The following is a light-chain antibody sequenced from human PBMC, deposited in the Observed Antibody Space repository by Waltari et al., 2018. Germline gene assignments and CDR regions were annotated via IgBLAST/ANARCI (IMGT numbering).Light chain of an antibody. J-gene: IGLJ3*02. CDR2: DVS. V-gene: IGLV2-14*01. Sequence: QSALTQPASVSGSPGQSITISCTATSSDVGGYNHFSWYQQHPGKAPKLMIYDVSSRPSGVSNRFSGSKSGNTASLTISELQAEDEADYYCSSYTSSNTWVFGGGTKLTVL. CDR3: SSYTSSNTWV. CDR1: SSDVGGYNH.